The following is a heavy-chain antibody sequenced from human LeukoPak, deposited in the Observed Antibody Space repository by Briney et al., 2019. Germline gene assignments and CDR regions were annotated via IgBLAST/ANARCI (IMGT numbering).Heavy chain of an antibody. V-gene: IGHV4-61*02. CDR3: AIPGYSSSWYAFDI. CDR1: GGSISSGSYY. CDR2: IYTSGST. D-gene: IGHD6-13*01. Sequence: SETLSLTCTVSGGSISSGSYYWSWIRQPAGKGLEWIGRIYTSGSTNYNPSLKSRVTISVDTSKNQFSLKLSSVTTADTAVYYCAIPGYSSSWYAFDIWGQGTMVTVSS. J-gene: IGHJ3*02.